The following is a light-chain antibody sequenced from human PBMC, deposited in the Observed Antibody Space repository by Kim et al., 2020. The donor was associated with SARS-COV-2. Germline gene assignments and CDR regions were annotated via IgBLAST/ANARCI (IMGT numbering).Light chain of an antibody. CDR1: TSDIGNYNR. Sequence: GQSVTIACIGSTSDIGNYNRVSWYPQSPGTAPKLLIYEVTKRPSGVPDRFSGSKSDNTASLTISGLQPEDEADYSCFSFTSSGSFVFGTGTKVTVL. J-gene: IGLJ1*01. CDR2: EVT. CDR3: FSFTSSGSFV. V-gene: IGLV2-18*02.